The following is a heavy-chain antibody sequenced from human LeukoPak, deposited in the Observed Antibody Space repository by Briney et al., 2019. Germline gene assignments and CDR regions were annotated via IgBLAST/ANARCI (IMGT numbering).Heavy chain of an antibody. D-gene: IGHD3-16*02. V-gene: IGHV3-53*01. CDR2: IYSGGST. J-gene: IGHJ4*02. CDR1: GFTVSSNY. Sequence: PGGSLRLSCAASGFTVSSNYMSWVRKAPGKGLEWVSVIYSGGSTYYADSVKGRFTISRDNSKNTLYLQMNSLRAEDTAVYYCARGGEYYDYVWGSYRYEFDYWGQGTLVTVSS. CDR3: ARGGEYYDYVWGSYRYEFDY.